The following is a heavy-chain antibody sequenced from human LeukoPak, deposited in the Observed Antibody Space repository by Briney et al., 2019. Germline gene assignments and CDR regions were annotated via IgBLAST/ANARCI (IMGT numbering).Heavy chain of an antibody. CDR1: GFTFSSYT. CDR2: IHNGGGTT. CDR3: AKDSAFGGEDS. D-gene: IGHD3-16*01. V-gene: IGHV3-23*01. Sequence: GGSLRLSCTASGFTFSSYTMNWVRQAPGKGLEWVSAIHNGGGTTPYADSVKGRFTISRDNSKNTLFLQMNSLRAEDTAVYYCAKDSAFGGEDSWGQGTLVTVSS. J-gene: IGHJ4*02.